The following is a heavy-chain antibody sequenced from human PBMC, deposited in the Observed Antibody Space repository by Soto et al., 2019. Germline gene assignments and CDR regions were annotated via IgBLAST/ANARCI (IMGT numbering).Heavy chain of an antibody. V-gene: IGHV1-69*13. D-gene: IGHD2-2*01. CDR3: ARGALIVVVPAANEGWFDP. Sequence: SVKVSCKASGGTFSSYAISWVRQAPGQGLEWMGGIIPIFGTANYAQKFQGRVTITADESTSTAYMELSSLRSEDTAVYYCARGALIVVVPAANEGWFDPWGQGTLVTVSS. J-gene: IGHJ5*02. CDR2: IIPIFGTA. CDR1: GGTFSSYA.